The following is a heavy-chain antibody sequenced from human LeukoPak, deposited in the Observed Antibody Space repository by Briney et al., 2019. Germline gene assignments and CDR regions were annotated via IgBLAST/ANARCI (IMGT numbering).Heavy chain of an antibody. CDR2: ISAYNGNT. CDR3: ARDFHFYDILTVYYGVFDP. V-gene: IGHV1-18*01. J-gene: IGHJ5*02. D-gene: IGHD3-9*01. CDR1: GYTFTSYG. Sequence: ASVKVSCKASGYTFTSYGISWVRQAPGQGLEWMGWISAYNGNTNYAQKLQGRVTMTTDTSTSTAYMELRSLRSDDTAVYYCARDFHFYDILTVYYGVFDPGGQETLVTVSS.